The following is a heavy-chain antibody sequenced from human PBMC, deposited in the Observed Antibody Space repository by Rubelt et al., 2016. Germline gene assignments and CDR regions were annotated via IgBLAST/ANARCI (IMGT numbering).Heavy chain of an antibody. CDR3: RGIWGSYIDY. CDR2: FDPENGDT. Sequence: QVQLVQSGAEVKKPGASVKVSCTVSGYTLTDLSMHWVRKAPGKGLEWMGGFDPENGDTIYAQKFQGRVTMTEDTSTDTAYMELSSLRSEDTAVYYCRGIWGSYIDYWGQGTLVTVSS. CDR1: GYTLTDLS. D-gene: IGHD3-16*01. V-gene: IGHV1-24*01. J-gene: IGHJ4*02.